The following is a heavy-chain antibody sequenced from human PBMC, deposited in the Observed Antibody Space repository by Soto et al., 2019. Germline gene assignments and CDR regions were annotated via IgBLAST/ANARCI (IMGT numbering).Heavy chain of an antibody. V-gene: IGHV3-21*01. CDR2: ISSSSRYI. J-gene: IGHJ4*02. CDR3: ARVLTGTAYSVDD. CDR1: GFIFGTHS. Sequence: EVQLVESGGGLVKPGGSLRLSCAASGFIFGTHSMNWVRQAPGKGLQWVSSISSSSRYIYYADSVRGRFTISRDNANNALYLQMNRLRAEDTAVYYWARVLTGTAYSVDDWGQGTLVTVSS. D-gene: IGHD1-7*01.